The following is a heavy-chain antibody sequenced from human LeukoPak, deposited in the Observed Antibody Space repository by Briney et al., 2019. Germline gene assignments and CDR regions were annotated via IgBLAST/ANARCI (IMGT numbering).Heavy chain of an antibody. V-gene: IGHV1-69*04. CDR3: AIDHGYHKESSGHYYFDC. Sequence: ASVKLSCKASGGTFSSYTISWVRQAPGQGLEWMGRIIPILGIANYAQKFQGRVTITADRSTRTAYMELNSLKYEDTAVYYCAIDHGYHKESSGHYYFDCWGQGTKVTVSS. CDR1: GGTFSSYT. CDR2: IIPILGIA. D-gene: IGHD3-22*01. J-gene: IGHJ4*02.